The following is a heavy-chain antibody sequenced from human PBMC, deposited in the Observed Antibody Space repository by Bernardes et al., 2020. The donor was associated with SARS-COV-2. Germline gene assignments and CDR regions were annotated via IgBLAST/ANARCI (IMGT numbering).Heavy chain of an antibody. D-gene: IGHD3-10*01. J-gene: IGHJ4*02. CDR3: ARNPTTYYYGSGSYRQFNYFDY. CDR1: GYTFTSYG. Sequence: AAVKVSCKASGYTFTSYGISWVRQAPGQGLEWMGWISAYNGNTNYAQKLQGRVTMTTDTSTSTAYMELRSLRSDDTAVYYCARNPTTYYYGSGSYRQFNYFDYWGQGTLVTVSS. V-gene: IGHV1-18*01. CDR2: ISAYNGNT.